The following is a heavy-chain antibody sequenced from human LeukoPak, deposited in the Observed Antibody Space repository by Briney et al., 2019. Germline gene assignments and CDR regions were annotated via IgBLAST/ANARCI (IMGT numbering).Heavy chain of an antibody. Sequence: PSETLSLTCTVSGGSISSSSYYRGWIRQPPGKGLEWIGSIYYSGSTYYNPSLKSRVTISVDTSKNQFSLKLSSVTAADTAVYYCARRSVRPNSPFDYWGQGTLVTVSS. CDR2: IYYSGST. D-gene: IGHD3-10*01. CDR3: ARRSVRPNSPFDY. V-gene: IGHV4-39*01. CDR1: GGSISSSSYY. J-gene: IGHJ4*02.